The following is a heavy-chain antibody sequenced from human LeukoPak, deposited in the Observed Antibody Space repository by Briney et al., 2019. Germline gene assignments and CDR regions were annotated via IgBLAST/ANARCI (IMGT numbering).Heavy chain of an antibody. V-gene: IGHV3-74*01. CDR1: GSTFNNYW. D-gene: IGHD3-10*01. CDR3: ARGTIWFGERTDY. Sequence: QPGGSLRLSCADSGSTFNNYWMHWVRQAPGKGLVLVSRINSDGSSTSYADSVKGRFTISRDNAKNTLYLQMNSLRAEDTAVYYCARGTIWFGERTDYWGQGTLVTVSS. CDR2: INSDGSST. J-gene: IGHJ4*02.